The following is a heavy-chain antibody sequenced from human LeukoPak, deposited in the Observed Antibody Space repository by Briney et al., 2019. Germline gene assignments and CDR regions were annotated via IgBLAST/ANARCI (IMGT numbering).Heavy chain of an antibody. D-gene: IGHD3-10*01. J-gene: IGHJ3*01. CDR2: VSNDGSNQ. CDR1: GFTFTYNA. Sequence: GGSLRLSCAASGFTFTYNAMHWVRQAPGKGLEWVSVVSNDGSNQDYTDSVKGRFIISRDDSKSTVYLQMNSLRVDDTAMYYCARGPDPVVRGPRRAFDLWGQGTMITVSS. CDR3: ARGPDPVVRGPRRAFDL. V-gene: IGHV3-30-3*01.